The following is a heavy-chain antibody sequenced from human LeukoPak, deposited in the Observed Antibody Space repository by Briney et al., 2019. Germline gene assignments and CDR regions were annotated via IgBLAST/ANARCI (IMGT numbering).Heavy chain of an antibody. CDR2: ISPNSGGT. CDR1: GYTFTNYY. D-gene: IGHD2-15*01. Sequence: ASVKVSCKASGYTFTNYYMHWVRQAPGQGLEWMGWISPNSGGTNYAQQFQGRVTMTRDTSISTAYMELSRLRSDDTAVYYCARDQRYCSGGSCYPDWFDPWGQGTLVTVSS. V-gene: IGHV1-2*02. CDR3: ARDQRYCSGGSCYPDWFDP. J-gene: IGHJ5*02.